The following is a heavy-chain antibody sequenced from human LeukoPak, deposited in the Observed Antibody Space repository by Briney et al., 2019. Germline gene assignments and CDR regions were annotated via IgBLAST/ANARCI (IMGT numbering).Heavy chain of an antibody. CDR2: LYHDGNT. D-gene: IGHD6-19*01. Sequence: MSSETLSLTCTVSGDSISVAFVWGWIRQSPGKGLEWIGNLYHDGNTYYNPSLNGRVTMSVDTSKNQFSLTLNSVTAADTAVYFCARRGSSTRWSFDYWGLGSLVTVSS. V-gene: IGHV4-38-2*02. CDR1: GDSISVAFV. J-gene: IGHJ4*02. CDR3: ARRGSSTRWSFDY.